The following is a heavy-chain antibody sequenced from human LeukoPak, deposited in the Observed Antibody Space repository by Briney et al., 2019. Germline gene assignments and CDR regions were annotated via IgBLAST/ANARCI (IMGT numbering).Heavy chain of an antibody. CDR1: GGSISSYY. J-gene: IGHJ1*01. CDR3: ARHGDGDSFEYFLH. CDR2: IYYTGST. Sequence: SETLSLTCTVSGGSISSYYWSWIRQPPGKGLEWIGYIYYTGSTNYNPSLKSRVTISVDTSKNQFSLRVNSVTAADTAVYYCARHGDGDSFEYFLHWGQGTLVTVSS. V-gene: IGHV4-59*08. D-gene: IGHD5-24*01.